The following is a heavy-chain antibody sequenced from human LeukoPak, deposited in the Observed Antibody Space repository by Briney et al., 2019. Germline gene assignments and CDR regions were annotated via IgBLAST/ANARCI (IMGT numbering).Heavy chain of an antibody. D-gene: IGHD2-15*01. CDR1: GFTFSTYS. Sequence: GGSLRLSCAASGFTFSTYSMNWVRQAPGKGLEWVSSIISSSSCIYYADSVKGRFTISRDNAKNSLYLQMNSLRAEDTAVYYCARDPQYCSGGSCYSFDYWGQGTLVTVSS. CDR2: IISSSSCI. V-gene: IGHV3-21*01. CDR3: ARDPQYCSGGSCYSFDY. J-gene: IGHJ4*02.